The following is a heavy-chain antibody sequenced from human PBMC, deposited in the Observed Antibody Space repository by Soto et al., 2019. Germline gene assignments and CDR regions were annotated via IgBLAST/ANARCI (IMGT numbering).Heavy chain of an antibody. CDR2: IYYSGST. Sequence: QVQLQESGPGLVKPSETLSLTCTVSGGSVSSGSYYWSWIRQPPGKGLEWIGYIYYSGSTNYNPSLKSRVTISVDTSKNQFSLKLSSVTAADTAVYYCARDRYYYYYGMDVWGQGTTVTVSS. V-gene: IGHV4-61*01. CDR1: GGSVSSGSYY. J-gene: IGHJ6*02. CDR3: ARDRYYYYYGMDV.